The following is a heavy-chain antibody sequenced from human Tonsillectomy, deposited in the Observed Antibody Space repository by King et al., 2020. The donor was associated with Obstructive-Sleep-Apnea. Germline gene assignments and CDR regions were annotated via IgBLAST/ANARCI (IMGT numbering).Heavy chain of an antibody. CDR2: IYHSGST. V-gene: IGHV4-38-2*02. D-gene: IGHD3-16*01. CDR3: ARVGPSQTDY. CDR1: GYSISSDYY. Sequence: QLQESGPGLVKPSETLSLTCTVSGYSISSDYYWGWIRQPPGKGLDWIATIYHSGSTYYNPSLKSRVTISVDTSKNQFSLRLRSVTAADTAVYYCARVGPSQTDYWGQGTLVTVSS. J-gene: IGHJ4*02.